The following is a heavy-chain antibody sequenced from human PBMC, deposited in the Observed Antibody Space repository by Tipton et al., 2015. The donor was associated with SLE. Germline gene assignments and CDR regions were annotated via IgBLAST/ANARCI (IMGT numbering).Heavy chain of an antibody. V-gene: IGHV4-34*01. Sequence: TLSLTCTVSGGSISSYYWSWIRQPAGKGLEWIGEINHSGSTNYNPSLKSRVTISVDTSKNQFSLKLSSVTAADTAVYYCARHYGSRYFDYWGQGTLVTVSS. J-gene: IGHJ4*02. CDR2: INHSGST. D-gene: IGHD1-26*01. CDR3: ARHYGSRYFDY. CDR1: GGSISSYY.